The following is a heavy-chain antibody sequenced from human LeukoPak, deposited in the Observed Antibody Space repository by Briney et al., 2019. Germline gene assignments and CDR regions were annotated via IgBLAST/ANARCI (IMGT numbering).Heavy chain of an antibody. CDR2: IKEDGSEK. CDR1: GFTFSSYW. D-gene: IGHD6-13*01. V-gene: IGHV3-7*01. J-gene: IGHJ5*02. CDR3: ARARAGAAAWFDP. Sequence: PGGSLRLSCAASGFTFSSYWMSWVRQAPGKGLEWVANIKEDGSEKYYVDSVKGRFTISRDNAKKSLYLQMNSLRAEDTAFYYCARARAGAAAWFDPWGQGTLVTVSS.